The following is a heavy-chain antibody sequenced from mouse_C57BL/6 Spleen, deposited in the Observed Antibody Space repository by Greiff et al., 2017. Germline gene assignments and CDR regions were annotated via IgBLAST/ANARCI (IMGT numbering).Heavy chain of an antibody. CDR3: ARSRGYYYGSSYAMDY. D-gene: IGHD1-1*01. Sequence: QVQLKQPGAELVMPGASVKLSCKASGYTFTSYWMHWVKQRPGQGLEWIGEIDPSDSYTNYNQKFKGKSTLTVDKSSSTAYMQLSSLTSEDSAVYYCARSRGYYYGSSYAMDYWGQGTSVTVSS. CDR1: GYTFTSYW. J-gene: IGHJ4*01. CDR2: IDPSDSYT. V-gene: IGHV1-69*01.